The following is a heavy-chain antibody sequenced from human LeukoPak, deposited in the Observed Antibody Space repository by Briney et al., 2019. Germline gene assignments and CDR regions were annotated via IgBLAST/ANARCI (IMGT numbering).Heavy chain of an antibody. D-gene: IGHD4-23*01. CDR2: VSGSGGST. CDR1: GFTFSSYA. J-gene: IGHJ6*02. CDR3: ARDPYYGSDSRYYYYFGMDV. Sequence: GGSLRLSCAASGFTFSSYAMSWVRQAPGKGLEWVSAVSGSGGSTYYADSVKGRFTISRDNAKSSLYLQMNSLRAEDTAVYYCARDPYYGSDSRYYYYFGMDVWGQGTTVTVSS. V-gene: IGHV3-23*01.